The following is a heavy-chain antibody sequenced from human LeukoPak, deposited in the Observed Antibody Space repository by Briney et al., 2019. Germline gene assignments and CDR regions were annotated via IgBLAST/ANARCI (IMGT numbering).Heavy chain of an antibody. V-gene: IGHV3-15*01. J-gene: IGHJ4*02. Sequence: GSLRLSCTASGFTFSNAWMSWVRQAPGKGLEWVGRIKSKSDGGTKYYTTPVKGRFTISRDDSRNTLFLQMNSLKTEDTAVYYCVTGIAVAAYWGQGTLVTVSS. CDR3: VTGIAVAAY. CDR2: IKSKSDGGTK. CDR1: GFTFSNAW. D-gene: IGHD6-19*01.